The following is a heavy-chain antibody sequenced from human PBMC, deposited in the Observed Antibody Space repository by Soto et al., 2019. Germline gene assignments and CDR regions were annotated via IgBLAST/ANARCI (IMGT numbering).Heavy chain of an antibody. V-gene: IGHV4-39*01. D-gene: IGHD3-3*01. J-gene: IGHJ5*02. CDR1: GGSISSSSYY. CDR3: ARSFLSLRFLEWLSYNWFDP. CDR2: IYYSGST. Sequence: SETLSLTCTVSGGSISSSSYYWGWIRQPPGKGLEWIGSIYYSGSTYYNPSLKSRVTISVDTSKNQFSLKLSSVTAADTAVYYCARSFLSLRFLEWLSYNWFDPWGQGTLVTVSS.